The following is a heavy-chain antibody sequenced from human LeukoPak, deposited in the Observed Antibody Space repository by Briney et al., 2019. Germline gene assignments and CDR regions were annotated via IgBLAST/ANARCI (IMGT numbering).Heavy chain of an antibody. CDR1: GGSISSYY. CDR2: IYYSGST. Sequence: SETLSLTCTVSGGSISSYYWSWIRQPPGKGLEWIGYIYYSGSTNYNPSLKSRVTISVDTSKNQFSLKLSSVTAADTAVYYCARATDYYDSSGYSGWFDPWGQGALVTVSS. V-gene: IGHV4-59*01. J-gene: IGHJ5*02. D-gene: IGHD3-22*01. CDR3: ARATDYYDSSGYSGWFDP.